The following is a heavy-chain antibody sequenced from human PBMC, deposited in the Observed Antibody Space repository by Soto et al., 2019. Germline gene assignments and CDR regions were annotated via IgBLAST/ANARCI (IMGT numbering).Heavy chain of an antibody. CDR3: AREGGQWLEPEYFDY. J-gene: IGHJ4*02. V-gene: IGHV3-30-3*01. Sequence: ESGGGVVQPGRSLRLSCAASGFTFSSYAMHWVRQAPGKGLEWVGVISYDGSNKYYADSVKGRFTISRDNSKNTLYLEMSSLRAEDTAVYYCAREGGQWLEPEYFDYWGQGTLVTVSS. CDR2: ISYDGSNK. CDR1: GFTFSSYA. D-gene: IGHD6-19*01.